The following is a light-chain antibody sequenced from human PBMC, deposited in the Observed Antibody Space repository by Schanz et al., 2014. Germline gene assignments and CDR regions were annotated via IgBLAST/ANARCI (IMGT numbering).Light chain of an antibody. J-gene: IGLJ1*01. Sequence: QSALTQPASVSGSPGQSITISCTGTASDVGGYNYVSWYQQYPGKAPKLLIYDVSHRPSGVSNRFSGSKSGNTASLTISGLQAEDEADYYCSSYRRTATVAVFGTGTKVTVL. V-gene: IGLV2-14*01. CDR3: SSYRRTATVAV. CDR2: DVS. CDR1: ASDVGGYNY.